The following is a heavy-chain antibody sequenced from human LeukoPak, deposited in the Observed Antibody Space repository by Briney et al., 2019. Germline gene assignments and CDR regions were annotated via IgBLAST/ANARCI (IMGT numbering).Heavy chain of an antibody. D-gene: IGHD3-22*01. CDR2: INHSGST. CDR1: GGSFSGYY. Sequence: PSETLSLTCAVYGGSFSGYYWSWIRQPPGKGLEWIGEINHSGSTNYNPSLKSRVTISVDTSKNQFSLKLSPVTAADTAVYYCARKSYYDSSARGAFDIWGQGTMVTVSS. J-gene: IGHJ3*02. V-gene: IGHV4-34*01. CDR3: ARKSYYDSSARGAFDI.